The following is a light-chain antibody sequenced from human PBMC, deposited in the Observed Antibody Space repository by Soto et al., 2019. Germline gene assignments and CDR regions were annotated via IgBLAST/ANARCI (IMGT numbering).Light chain of an antibody. V-gene: IGLV1-36*01. CDR2: YDD. CDR1: SSNIGNNA. CDR3: GAWDSSLMGVV. Sequence: QSVLTQPPSVSEAPRQRVTISCSGSSSNIGNNAVNWYQQLPGKAPKLLIYYDDLLPSGVSDRFSGSKSGTSASLAISGLQSEDEADYYCGAWDSSLMGVVFGGGTKLTVL. J-gene: IGLJ3*02.